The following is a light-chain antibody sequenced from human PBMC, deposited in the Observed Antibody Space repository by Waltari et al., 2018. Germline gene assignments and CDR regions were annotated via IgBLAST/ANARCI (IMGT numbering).Light chain of an antibody. J-gene: IGKJ4*01. CDR2: GAS. CDR1: QTVSRSY. V-gene: IGKV3-20*01. Sequence: EVVLTQSPGTLSLSPGESATLSCRASQTVSRSYVAWYQQKPGQAPRLLIYGASSRAAGVPDTVSGSGSGTDFSLTISRLGPEDFGCVYYCQQSGSSPVTFGGGTRVDIK. CDR3: QQSGSSPVT.